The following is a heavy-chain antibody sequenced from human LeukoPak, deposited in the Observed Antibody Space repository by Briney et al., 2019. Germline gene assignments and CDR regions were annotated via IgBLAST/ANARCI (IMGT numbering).Heavy chain of an antibody. CDR3: ARGQVSLYDFWSGYFDY. CDR1: GGSISGGSYY. V-gene: IGHV4-61*02. D-gene: IGHD3-3*01. Sequence: SETLSLTCTVSGGSISGGSYYWSWIRQPAGKGLEWIGRIYTSGSTNYNPSLKSRVTISVDTSKNQFSLKLSSVTAADTAVYYCARGQVSLYDFWSGYFDYWGQGTLVTVSS. J-gene: IGHJ4*02. CDR2: IYTSGST.